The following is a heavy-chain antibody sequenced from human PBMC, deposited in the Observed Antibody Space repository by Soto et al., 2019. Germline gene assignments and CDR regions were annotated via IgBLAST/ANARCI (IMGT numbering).Heavy chain of an antibody. CDR3: ARDSRYCSRTSCYDP. CDR1: GFTFSSYS. D-gene: IGHD2-2*01. Sequence: EVQLVESGGGLVKPGGSLRLSCAASGFTFSSYSMNWVRQAPGKGLEWVSSISSSSSYIYYADSVKGRFTISRDNAKNSLYLQMNCLRAEDTAVYYCARDSRYCSRTSCYDPWGQGTLVTVSS. V-gene: IGHV3-21*01. J-gene: IGHJ5*02. CDR2: ISSSSSYI.